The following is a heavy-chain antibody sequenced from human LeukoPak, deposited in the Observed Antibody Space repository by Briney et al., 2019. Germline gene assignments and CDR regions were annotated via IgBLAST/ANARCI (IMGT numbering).Heavy chain of an antibody. CDR3: ARDTTYYYDSSGYYSH. D-gene: IGHD3-22*01. J-gene: IGHJ4*02. Sequence: SVKVSCKASGYTFTSYGISWVRQAPGQGLEWMGRIIPIFGTANYAQKFQGRVTITTDESTSTAYMELSSLRSEDTAVYYCARDTTYYYDSSGYYSHWGQGTLVTVSS. V-gene: IGHV1-69*05. CDR2: IIPIFGTA. CDR1: GYTFTSYG.